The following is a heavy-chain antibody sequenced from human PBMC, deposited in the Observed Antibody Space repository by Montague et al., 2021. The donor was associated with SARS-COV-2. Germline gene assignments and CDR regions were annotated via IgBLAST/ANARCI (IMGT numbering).Heavy chain of an antibody. CDR3: ARGLPYQMVAGAIPNYSMDV. J-gene: IGHJ6*02. CDR1: GVVELSRGSY. D-gene: IGHD2-15*01. Sequence: TLSLTCTVSGVVELSRGSYWHTPELQSRHDLVCIGLLYYKGTTYHNPSLKSRLTISIDTSKNQFSLKLSSVTAADTAVYYCARGLPYQMVAGAIPNYSMDVGGQATTVTGSS. CDR2: LYYKGTT. V-gene: IGHV4-31*03.